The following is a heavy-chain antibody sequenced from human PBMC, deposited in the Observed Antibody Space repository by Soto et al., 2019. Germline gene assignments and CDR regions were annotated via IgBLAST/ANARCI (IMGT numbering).Heavy chain of an antibody. V-gene: IGHV5-10-1*01. D-gene: IGHD1-26*01. CDR1: GYSFTSYW. CDR3: ARAIVGPTTTGWLDP. CDR2: IDPSDSYT. Sequence: PGESLRLSCKGSGYSFTSYWISWVRQMPGKGLEWMGRIDPSDSYTNYSPSFQGHVTISADKSISTAYLQWSSLKASDTAMYYCARAIVGPTTTGWLDPWGQGTLVTVSS. J-gene: IGHJ5*02.